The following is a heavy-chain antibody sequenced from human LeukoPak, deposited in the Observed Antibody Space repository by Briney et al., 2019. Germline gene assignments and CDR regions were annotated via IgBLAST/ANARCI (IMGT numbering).Heavy chain of an antibody. CDR3: ARSDYDYVWGSYRVSNYFDY. V-gene: IGHV1-69*04. D-gene: IGHD3-16*02. CDR2: IIPILGIA. Sequence: SVKVSCKASGGTFSSYAISWVRQAPGQGLEWMGRIIPILGIANYAQKFQGRVTIIADKSTSTAYMELSSLRSVDTAVYYCARSDYDYVWGSYRVSNYFDYWGQGTLVTVSS. CDR1: GGTFSSYA. J-gene: IGHJ4*02.